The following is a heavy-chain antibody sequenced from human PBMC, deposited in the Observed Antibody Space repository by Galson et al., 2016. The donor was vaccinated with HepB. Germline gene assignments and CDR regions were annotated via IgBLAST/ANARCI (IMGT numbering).Heavy chain of an antibody. V-gene: IGHV3-73*01. D-gene: IGHD2-15*01. CDR1: GFTFSGSG. J-gene: IGHJ4*02. CDR3: TRLGCSGGSCYGDY. Sequence: SLRLSCAASGFTFSGSGVYWVRQASGKGLKWVGRIRSKANTYATAYGASVIGRFTISRDDSKNTAYLQMNSLKTEDTAVYYCTRLGCSGGSCYGDYWGQGTLVTVSS. CDR2: IRSKANTYAT.